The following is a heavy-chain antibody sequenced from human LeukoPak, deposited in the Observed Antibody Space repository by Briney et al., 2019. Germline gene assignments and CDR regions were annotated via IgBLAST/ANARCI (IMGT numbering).Heavy chain of an antibody. D-gene: IGHD2-15*01. J-gene: IGHJ5*02. CDR3: ARHPRYCSGGSCYIFDP. CDR1: GGSFSEYY. CDR2: IYYSGST. Sequence: SETLSLTCSVFGGSFSEYYWSWIRQPPGKGLEWIGSIYYSGSTYYNPSLKSRVTISVDTSKNQFSLKLSSVTAADTAVYYCARHPRYCSGGSCYIFDPWGQGTLVTVSS. V-gene: IGHV4-39*01.